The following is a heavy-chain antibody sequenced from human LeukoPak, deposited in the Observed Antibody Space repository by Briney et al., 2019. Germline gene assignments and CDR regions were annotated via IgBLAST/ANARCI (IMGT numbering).Heavy chain of an antibody. CDR2: ISSSGSV. Sequence: SETLSPTCTVSRGSISDSIRSYYWTWLRQPPRKGLEWIGYISSSGSVNDNPSLRSRVTISVDTSKNQFFLNLSSVSAADTAVYYCARIPLGYSGAYYFDYWGQGTLVTVSP. V-gene: IGHV4-4*09. CDR3: ARIPLGYSGAYYFDY. D-gene: IGHD5-12*01. J-gene: IGHJ4*02. CDR1: RGSISDSIRSYY.